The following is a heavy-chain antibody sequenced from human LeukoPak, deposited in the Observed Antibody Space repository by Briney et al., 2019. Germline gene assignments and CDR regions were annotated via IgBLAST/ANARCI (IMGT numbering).Heavy chain of an antibody. CDR3: AKVTNYYGSGSSFDY. J-gene: IGHJ4*02. D-gene: IGHD3-10*01. V-gene: IGHV3-11*01. CDR1: GFTFSDHY. CDR2: ISNSGSTI. Sequence: GGSLRLSCAASGFTFSDHYMSWIRQAPGKGLEWVSYISNSGSTIYYADSVKGRFTISRDNAKNSLYLQMNSLRAEDTAVYYCAKVTNYYGSGSSFDYWGQGTLVTVSS.